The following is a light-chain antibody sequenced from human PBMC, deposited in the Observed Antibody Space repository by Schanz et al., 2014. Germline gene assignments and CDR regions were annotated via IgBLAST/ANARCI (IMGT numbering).Light chain of an antibody. J-gene: IGKJ1*01. Sequence: EIVLTQSPATLSLSPGERATLSCRASQSVSRYLAWYQQKPGQAPRLLIYGASTRATGIPARFSGSGSGTEFTLTISSLQSDDFATYYCQQYNSYSKTFGQGTKVEIK. CDR1: QSVSRY. CDR2: GAS. V-gene: IGKV3-15*01. CDR3: QQYNSYSKT.